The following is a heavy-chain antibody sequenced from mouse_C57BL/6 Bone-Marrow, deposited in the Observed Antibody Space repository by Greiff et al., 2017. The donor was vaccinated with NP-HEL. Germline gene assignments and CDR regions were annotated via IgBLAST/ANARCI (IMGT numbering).Heavy chain of an antibody. Sequence: VQLVESGPGLVKPSQSLFLTCSIPGFPIPSGSSWIWIRHSPGQPLEWMGYITHSGETFYNPSLQSPISITRETSKNQFFLQLNSVTTEDTAMYYCAGDYDGYWYFDVWGTGTTVTVSS. CDR2: ITHSGET. D-gene: IGHD2-3*01. V-gene: IGHV12-3*01. J-gene: IGHJ1*03. CDR1: GFPIPSGSS. CDR3: AGDYDGYWYFDV.